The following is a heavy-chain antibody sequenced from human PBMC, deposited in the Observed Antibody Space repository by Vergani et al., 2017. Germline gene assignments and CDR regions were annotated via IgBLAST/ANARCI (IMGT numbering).Heavy chain of an antibody. V-gene: IGHV3-23*01. CDR1: GFTFSSYA. J-gene: IGHJ1*01. CDR3: AKSYYYDSSGYLHTEYFQH. D-gene: IGHD3-22*01. CDR2: ISGSGGST. Sequence: EVQLLESGGGLVQPGGSLRLSCAASGFTFSSYAMSWVRQAPGKGLEWVSAISGSGGSTYYADSVKGRFTISRDNSKNTLYLQMNSLRAEDTAVYYCAKSYYYDSSGYLHTEYFQHWGQGTLVTVSS.